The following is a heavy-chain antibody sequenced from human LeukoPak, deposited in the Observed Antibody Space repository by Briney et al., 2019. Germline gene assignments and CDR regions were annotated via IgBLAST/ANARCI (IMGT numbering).Heavy chain of an antibody. CDR2: INHSGST. Sequence: PSETLSLTCAVDGGSFSDYYWSWIRQPPGKGLEWIGEINHSGSTNYNPSLKSRVTISVDTSKNQFSLKLSSVTAADTAVYHCARDNNSSSWPHWGQGTLVTVSS. J-gene: IGHJ4*02. V-gene: IGHV4-34*01. CDR1: GGSFSDYY. CDR3: ARDNNSSSWPH. D-gene: IGHD6-13*01.